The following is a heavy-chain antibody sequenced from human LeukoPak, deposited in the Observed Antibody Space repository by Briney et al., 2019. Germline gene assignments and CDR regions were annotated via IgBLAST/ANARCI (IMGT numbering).Heavy chain of an antibody. CDR3: ARVVAARLRYYYYYMGV. V-gene: IGHV4-34*01. J-gene: IGHJ6*03. CDR2: INHSGST. Sequence: SETLSLTCAVYGGSFSGYYWSWIRQPPGKGLEWIGEINHSGSTNYNPSLKSRVTISVDTSKNQFSLKLSSVTAADTAVYYCARVVAARLRYYYYYMGVWGKGTTVTVSS. D-gene: IGHD6-6*01. CDR1: GGSFSGYY.